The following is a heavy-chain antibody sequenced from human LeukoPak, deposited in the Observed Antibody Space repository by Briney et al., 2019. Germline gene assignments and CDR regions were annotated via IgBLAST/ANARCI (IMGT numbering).Heavy chain of an antibody. CDR2: IKQDGSNK. CDR3: ARDWAYGWDY. V-gene: IGHV3-7*04. J-gene: IGHJ4*02. Sequence: TGGSLRLSCAASGFTFSNSWMSWVRQAPGKGLEWVANIKQDGSNKNYVDSVKGRFTISRDNAKNSLYLQMNSLRAEDTAVYYCARDWAYGWDYWGQGTLVTVSS. D-gene: IGHD2-15*01. CDR1: GFTFSNSW.